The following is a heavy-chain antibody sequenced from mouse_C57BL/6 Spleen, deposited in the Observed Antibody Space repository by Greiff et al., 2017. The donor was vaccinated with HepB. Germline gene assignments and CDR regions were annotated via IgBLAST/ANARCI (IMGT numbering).Heavy chain of an antibody. CDR3: ARYYGSSFVWYFDV. V-gene: IGHV1-55*01. D-gene: IGHD1-1*01. Sequence: QVQLKQPGAELVKPGASVKMSCKASGYTFTSYWITWVKQRPGQGLEWIGDIYPGSGSTNYNEKFKSKATLTVDTSSSTAYMQLSSLTSEDSAVYYCARYYGSSFVWYFDVWGTGTTVTVSS. J-gene: IGHJ1*03. CDR2: IYPGSGST. CDR1: GYTFTSYW.